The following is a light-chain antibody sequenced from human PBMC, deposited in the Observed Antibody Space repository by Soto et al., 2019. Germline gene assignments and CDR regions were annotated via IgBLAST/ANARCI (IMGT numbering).Light chain of an antibody. CDR1: SSDVGGYNY. CDR3: SSYVGSNTFV. J-gene: IGLJ2*01. Sequence: QSALTQPPSASGSPGQSVTISCTGPSSDVGGYNYVSWYQQHLGKAPKLMISEVSKRPSGVPDRLSGSKSGKTASLTVSGLLSEDEADYYCSSYVGSNTFVFGGGTK. V-gene: IGLV2-8*01. CDR2: EVS.